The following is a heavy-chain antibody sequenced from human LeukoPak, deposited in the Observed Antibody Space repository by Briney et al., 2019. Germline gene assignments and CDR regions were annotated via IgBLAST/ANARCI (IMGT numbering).Heavy chain of an antibody. CDR2: ISSSSSYI. CDR3: ARDLITMVRGVIWN. Sequence: GGSLRLSCAASGFTFSSYSMNWVRQPPGKGLEWVSSISSSSSYIYYADSVKGRFTISRDNAKNSLYLQMNSLRAEDTAVYYCARDLITMVRGVIWNWGQGTLVTVSS. CDR1: GFTFSSYS. V-gene: IGHV3-21*01. J-gene: IGHJ4*02. D-gene: IGHD3-10*01.